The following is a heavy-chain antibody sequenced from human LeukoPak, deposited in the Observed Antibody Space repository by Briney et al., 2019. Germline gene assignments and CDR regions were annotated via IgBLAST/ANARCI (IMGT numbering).Heavy chain of an antibody. CDR1: GGSISSSSYY. D-gene: IGHD6-19*01. Sequence: SETLSLTCTVSGGSISSSSYYWGWIRQPPGKGLEWIGRIYTSGATDYNPSLKSRVTMSVDTSKNQFSLNLNSVTAADTALYYCARDLAGYSSGWAFDYWGQGILVTVSS. CDR2: IYTSGAT. V-gene: IGHV4-39*07. CDR3: ARDLAGYSSGWAFDY. J-gene: IGHJ4*02.